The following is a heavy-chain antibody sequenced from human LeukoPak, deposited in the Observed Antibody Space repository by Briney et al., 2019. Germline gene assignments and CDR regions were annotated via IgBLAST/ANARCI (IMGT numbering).Heavy chain of an antibody. D-gene: IGHD3-3*01. CDR3: ARTYDFGIGPPGDAFDN. V-gene: IGHV3-48*01. CDR1: GFTFSSYA. CDR2: IIGRSDTT. J-gene: IGHJ3*02. Sequence: GGSLRLSCAASGFTFSSYAMNWLRQAPGKGLEWIAFIIGRSDTTYYADSVQGRFTISRDNAEDSVYLQMNSLRVEDTAVYYCARTYDFGIGPPGDAFDNWGQGTLVTVFS.